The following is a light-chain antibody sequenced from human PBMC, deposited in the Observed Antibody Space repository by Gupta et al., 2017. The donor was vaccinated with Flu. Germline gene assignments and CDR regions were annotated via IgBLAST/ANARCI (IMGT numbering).Light chain of an antibody. V-gene: IGKV3-11*01. J-gene: IGKJ4*01. Sequence: PGDTATLSCRASHNVSNYLAWYQQKPGQAPRLLIYDASNRATGIPARFSGSGSGTDFTLTISSLEPEDFAVYFCQQRNNWPSFGGGTKVEIK. CDR3: QQRNNWPS. CDR2: DAS. CDR1: HNVSNY.